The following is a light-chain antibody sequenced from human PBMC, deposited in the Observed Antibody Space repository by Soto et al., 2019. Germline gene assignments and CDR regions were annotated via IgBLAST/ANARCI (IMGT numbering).Light chain of an antibody. Sequence: DIVMTQSPDSLAVSLGERATINCKSSQSVLYTSNNKNYLAWYQQKPGQPPKLLIYWASTRESGVPDRFSGSGSGTDFTLTIGSLQAGDGAVYYCQQYYTTPLTFGGGTRVEIK. J-gene: IGKJ4*01. CDR2: WAS. CDR1: QSVLYTSNNKNY. V-gene: IGKV4-1*01. CDR3: QQYYTTPLT.